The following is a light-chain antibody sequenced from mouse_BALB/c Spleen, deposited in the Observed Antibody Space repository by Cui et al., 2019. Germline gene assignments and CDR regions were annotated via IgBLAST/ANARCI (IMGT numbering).Light chain of an antibody. CDR1: KSISKY. CDR2: SGS. J-gene: IGKJ1*01. CDR3: QQHNEYPWT. V-gene: IGKV16-104*01. Sequence: DVQITQSPSYLAASPGETITINCRASKSISKYLAWYQEKPGKTNKLLIYSGSTLQSGIPSRFSGSGSGTDFTLTIISLEPEDFAMYYCQQHNEYPWTFGGGTKLEIK.